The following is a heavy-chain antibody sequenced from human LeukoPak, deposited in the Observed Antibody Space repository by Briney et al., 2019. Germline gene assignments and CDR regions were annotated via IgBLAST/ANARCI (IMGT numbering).Heavy chain of an antibody. D-gene: IGHD6-13*01. CDR3: ARGIAAAGDDAFDI. V-gene: IGHV4-4*07. Sequence: SETLSLTCTVSGGSISSYYWSWIRQPAGKGLEWIGRIYTSGSTNYNPSPKSRVTMSVDTSKNQFSLKLSSVTAADTAVYYCARGIAAAGDDAFDIWGQGTMVTVSS. CDR2: IYTSGST. J-gene: IGHJ3*02. CDR1: GGSISSYY.